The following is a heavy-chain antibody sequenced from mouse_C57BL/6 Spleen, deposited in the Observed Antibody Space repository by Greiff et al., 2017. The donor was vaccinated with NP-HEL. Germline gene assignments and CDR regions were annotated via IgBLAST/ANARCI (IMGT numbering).Heavy chain of an antibody. V-gene: IGHV1-82*01. CDR2: IYPGDGDT. CDR1: GYAFRSSW. Sequence: VQLQQSGPELVKPGASVKISCKASGYAFRSSWMNWVKQRPGKGLEWIGRIYPGDGDTNYNGTFKGKATLTADKSSSTAYMQLSSLTSEDSAVYFCALITTVVEDYYAMDYWGQGTSVTVSS. J-gene: IGHJ4*01. D-gene: IGHD1-1*01. CDR3: ALITTVVEDYYAMDY.